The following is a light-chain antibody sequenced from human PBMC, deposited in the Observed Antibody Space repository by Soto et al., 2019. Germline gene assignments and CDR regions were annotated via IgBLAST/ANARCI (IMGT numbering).Light chain of an antibody. CDR2: GAS. Sequence: EIVLTQSPGTLSLSPGERATLSCRASQSVSSSYLAWYRQKPGQAPRLLIYGASSRATGIPDRFSGSGSGTDFTLTISRLEPEDFAVYYCHQYGTSPQTFGQGTKLEI. V-gene: IGKV3-20*01. CDR3: HQYGTSPQT. J-gene: IGKJ2*01. CDR1: QSVSSSY.